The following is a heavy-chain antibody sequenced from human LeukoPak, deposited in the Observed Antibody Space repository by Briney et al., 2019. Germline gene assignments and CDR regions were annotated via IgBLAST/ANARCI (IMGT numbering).Heavy chain of an antibody. J-gene: IGHJ4*02. D-gene: IGHD3-22*01. CDR2: IRYDGSNK. Sequence: GGSLRLSCAASGFTFSSYGMHWVRQAPGKGLEWVAFIRYDGSNKYYADSVKGRFTISRDNSKNTLYLQMNSLRAEDTAVYYCATSEYDSSGYYYGSLDYWGQGTLVTVSS. CDR3: ATSEYDSSGYYYGSLDY. CDR1: GFTFSSYG. V-gene: IGHV3-30*02.